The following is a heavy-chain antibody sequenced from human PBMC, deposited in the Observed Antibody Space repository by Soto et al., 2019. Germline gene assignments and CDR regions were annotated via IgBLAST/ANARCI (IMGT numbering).Heavy chain of an antibody. V-gene: IGHV3-74*01. CDR1: GFTFSSHW. CDR3: ARYGSGAGDY. J-gene: IGHJ4*02. Sequence: VQLVESGGGLVQPGGSLRLSCAASGFTFSSHWMYWVRQAPGKGLVWVSRINTDGSVTSYADSVKGRFTISRDNTKNTLFLLMNSLRTEDTAVYYCARYGSGAGDYWGQGTLVTVSS. CDR2: INTDGSVT. D-gene: IGHD6-19*01.